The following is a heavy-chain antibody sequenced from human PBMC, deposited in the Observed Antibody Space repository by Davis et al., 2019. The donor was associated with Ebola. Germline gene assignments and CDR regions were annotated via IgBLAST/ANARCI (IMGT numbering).Heavy chain of an antibody. Sequence: MPSETLSLTCTVSGGSISSSSYYWGWLRQPPEKGLEWIATIYYSGSTYYNPSLKSRVTISVDTSKNQFSLKLSSVTAADTAVYYCARGKGVFDYWGQGTPVTVSS. J-gene: IGHJ4*02. CDR2: IYYSGST. D-gene: IGHD3-10*01. CDR3: ARGKGVFDY. CDR1: GGSISSSSYY. V-gene: IGHV4-39*01.